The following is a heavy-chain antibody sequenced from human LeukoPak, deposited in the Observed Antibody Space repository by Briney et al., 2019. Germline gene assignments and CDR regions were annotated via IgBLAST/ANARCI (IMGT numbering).Heavy chain of an antibody. D-gene: IGHD6-19*01. V-gene: IGHV3-30*02. CDR2: IQYDGSNK. Sequence: GGSLRLSCAASGFTFSSYGMHWVRQAPGKGLEWVASIQYDGSNKYYADSVRGRFTISRDNSKNTLYLQMNSLRVEDTAMYYCARRGAVAGTLDYWGQGTLVTVSS. J-gene: IGHJ4*02. CDR3: ARRGAVAGTLDY. CDR1: GFTFSSYG.